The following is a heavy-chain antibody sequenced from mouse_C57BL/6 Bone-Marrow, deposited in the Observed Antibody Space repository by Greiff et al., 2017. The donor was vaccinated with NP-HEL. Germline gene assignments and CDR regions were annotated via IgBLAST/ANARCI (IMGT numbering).Heavy chain of an antibody. J-gene: IGHJ3*01. CDR2: IWGGGST. V-gene: IGHV2-9*01. Sequence: VQLQESGPGLVAPSQSLSITCTVSGFSLTCYGVDWVRQPPGKGLEWLGVIWGGGSTNYNSALMSRLSISKDNSKSQVFLKMNSLQTDDTAMYYCAKHNYYGQFAYWGQGTLVTVSA. CDR1: GFSLTCYG. D-gene: IGHD1-2*01. CDR3: AKHNYYGQFAY.